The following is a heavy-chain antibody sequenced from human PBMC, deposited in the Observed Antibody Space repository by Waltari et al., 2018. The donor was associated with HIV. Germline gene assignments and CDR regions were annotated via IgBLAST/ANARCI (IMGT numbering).Heavy chain of an antibody. CDR3: ARDLPSIKGEIYY. Sequence: QVQLVQSGAEVKKPGASVKVSCKASGYTFTSYAMHWVRQAPGQRLEWMGWINAGNGNTKYSQKFQGRVTITRDTSASTAYMELSSLRSEDTAVYYCARDLPSIKGEIYYWGQGTLVTVSS. V-gene: IGHV1-3*01. CDR1: GYTFTSYA. J-gene: IGHJ4*02. D-gene: IGHD3-10*01. CDR2: INAGNGNT.